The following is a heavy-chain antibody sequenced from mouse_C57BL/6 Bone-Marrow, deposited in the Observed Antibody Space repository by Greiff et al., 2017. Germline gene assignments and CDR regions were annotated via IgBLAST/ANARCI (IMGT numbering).Heavy chain of an antibody. J-gene: IGHJ4*01. D-gene: IGHD1-1*01. V-gene: IGHV1-82*01. Sequence: QVQLQQSGPELVKPGASVKISCKASGYAFSSSWMNWVKQRPGKGLEWIGRIYPGDGDTNYNGKFKGKATLTADKSSSTAYMQLSSLTSEDSAVYFCARRIYYYNYYAMDYWGQGTSVTVSS. CDR1: GYAFSSSW. CDR2: IYPGDGDT. CDR3: ARRIYYYNYYAMDY.